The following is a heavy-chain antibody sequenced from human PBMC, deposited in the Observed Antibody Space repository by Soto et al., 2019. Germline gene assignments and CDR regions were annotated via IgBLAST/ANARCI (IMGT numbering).Heavy chain of an antibody. Sequence: QVRLQQWGAGLLKPSETLSLTCAVYGGSFSGYYWNWIRQPPGKGLEWIGEIDHSGSTKYNPSLTSRVTISVDTSKNQFSLKVSSVTAADTAVYYCARDLGLRSAGDLYYYYMDVWGKGTTVTVSS. CDR3: ARDLGLRSAGDLYYYYMDV. D-gene: IGHD4-17*01. V-gene: IGHV4-34*01. CDR2: IDHSGST. J-gene: IGHJ6*03. CDR1: GGSFSGYY.